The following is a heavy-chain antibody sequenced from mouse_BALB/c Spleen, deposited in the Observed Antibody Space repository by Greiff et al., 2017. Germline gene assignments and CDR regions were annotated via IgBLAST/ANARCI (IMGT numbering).Heavy chain of an antibody. CDR1: GFTFSSYA. CDR2: ISSGGST. J-gene: IGHJ4*01. Sequence: EVQLVESGGGLVKPGGSLKLSCAASGFTFSSYAMSWVRQTPEKRLEWVASISSGGSTYYPDSVKGRFTISRDNARNILYLQMSSLRSEDTAMYYCARGIYDGYYNYAMDYWGQGTSVTVSS. D-gene: IGHD2-3*01. V-gene: IGHV5-6-5*01. CDR3: ARGIYDGYYNYAMDY.